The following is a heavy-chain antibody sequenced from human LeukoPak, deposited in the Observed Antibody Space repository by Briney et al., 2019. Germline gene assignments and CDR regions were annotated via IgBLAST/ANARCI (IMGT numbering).Heavy chain of an antibody. CDR1: GGSISSSSYY. J-gene: IGHJ4*02. V-gene: IGHV4-39*01. Sequence: PSETLSLTCTVSGGSISSSSYYWGWIRQPPGKGLEWIGSIYYSGSTYYNPSLKSRVTISVDTSNNQFSLKLSSVTAEDTAVYYCARRRNGSSASIDYGGQGTLVTVSS. CDR2: IYYSGST. CDR3: ARRRNGSSASIDY. D-gene: IGHD3-16*01.